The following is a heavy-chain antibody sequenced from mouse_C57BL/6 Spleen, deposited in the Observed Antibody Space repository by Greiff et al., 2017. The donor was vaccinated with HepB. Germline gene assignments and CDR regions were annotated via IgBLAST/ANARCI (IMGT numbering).Heavy chain of an antibody. CDR3: ARTDSSGYPAWFAY. D-gene: IGHD3-2*02. J-gene: IGHJ3*01. CDR1: GYTFTSYW. Sequence: VQLQQPGAELVKPGASVKLSCKASGYTFTSYWMHWVKQRPGQGLEWIGMIHPNSGSTNYNEKFKSKATLTVDKSSSTAYMQLSSLTSEDSAVYYCARTDSSGYPAWFAYWGQGTLVTVSA. CDR2: IHPNSGST. V-gene: IGHV1-64*01.